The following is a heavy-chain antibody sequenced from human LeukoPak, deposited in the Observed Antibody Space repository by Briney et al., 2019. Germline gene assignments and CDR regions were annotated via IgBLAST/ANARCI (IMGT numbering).Heavy chain of an antibody. V-gene: IGHV4-39*07. CDR1: GGSISSSSYY. Sequence: PSETLPLTCTVSGGSISSSSYYWGWIRQPPGKGLEWIGSIYYSGSTYYNPSLKSRVTISVDTSKNQFSLKLSSVTAADTAVYYCARAPEQYTVSDAFDIWGQGTMVTVSS. D-gene: IGHD4-17*01. CDR2: IYYSGST. J-gene: IGHJ3*02. CDR3: ARAPEQYTVSDAFDI.